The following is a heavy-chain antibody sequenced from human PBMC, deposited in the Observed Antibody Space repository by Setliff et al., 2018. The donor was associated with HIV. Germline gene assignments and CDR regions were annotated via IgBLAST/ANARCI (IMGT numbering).Heavy chain of an antibody. CDR1: GYTFTSYY. Sequence: AAVKVSCKASGYTFTSYYMHWVRQAPGQGLEWMGIINPSSGSTTYAQKFQGRVAMTRDTSTSTVYMELNSLRSEDTTVYYCARDPASSSSASYFQHWGQGTPVTVSS. CDR2: INPSSGST. CDR3: ARDPASSSSASYFQH. J-gene: IGHJ1*01. D-gene: IGHD6-6*01. V-gene: IGHV1-46*01.